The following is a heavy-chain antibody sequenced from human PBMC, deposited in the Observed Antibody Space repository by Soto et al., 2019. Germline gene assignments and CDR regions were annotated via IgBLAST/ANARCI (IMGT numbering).Heavy chain of an antibody. D-gene: IGHD3-10*01. CDR2: IYYSGST. J-gene: IGHJ6*03. CDR3: AGNYGSGSYWTSNYYYMDV. V-gene: IGHV4-61*05. CDR1: GGSISNNNDH. Sequence: ASETLSLTCTVSGGSISNNNDHWGWIRQPPGKGLEWIGYIYYSGSTNYNPSLKSRVTISVDTSKNQFSLKLSSVTAADTAVYYCAGNYGSGSYWTSNYYYMDVWGKGTTVTVSS.